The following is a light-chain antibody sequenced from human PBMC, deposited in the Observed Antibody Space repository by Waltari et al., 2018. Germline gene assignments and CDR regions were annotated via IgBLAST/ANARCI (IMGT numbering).Light chain of an antibody. CDR3: QQYGTSPT. Sequence: EIVLTQSPGTLSLSPGERATLSSRASQSVSSVSVAWYQQKSGQTPRLLIYGASTRASGIPDRFSGSGSGTDFTLTISSLEPEDFAVYHCQQYGTSPTFGGGTRVEIK. V-gene: IGKV3-20*01. CDR2: GAS. J-gene: IGKJ4*01. CDR1: QSVSSVS.